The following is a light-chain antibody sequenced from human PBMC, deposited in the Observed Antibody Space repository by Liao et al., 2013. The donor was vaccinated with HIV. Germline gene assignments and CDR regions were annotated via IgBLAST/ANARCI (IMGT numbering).Light chain of an antibody. CDR2: YDR. CDR3: QAWDSSTAV. Sequence: SYELTQPPSVSVAPGKTARITCGGDNIDTQTVHWYQQKPGQAPVLVIYYDRARPSGIPERFSGSNSGNTAALTISGTQAVDEADYYCQAWDSSTAVFGGGTKLTVL. J-gene: IGLJ3*02. CDR1: NIDTQT. V-gene: IGLV3-21*01.